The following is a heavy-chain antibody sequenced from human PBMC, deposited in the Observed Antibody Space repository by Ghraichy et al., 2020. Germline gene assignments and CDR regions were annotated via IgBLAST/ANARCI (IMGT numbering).Heavy chain of an antibody. V-gene: IGHV4-34*01. D-gene: IGHD2-2*01. CDR1: GGSFSGYY. Sequence: ESLNISCAVYGGSFSGYYWSWIRQPPGKGLEWIGEINHSGSTNYNPSLKSRVTISVDTSKNQFSLKLSSVTAADTAVYYCARGLKYCSSTSCHYYYYGMDVWGQGTTVTVSS. CDR2: INHSGST. J-gene: IGHJ6*02. CDR3: ARGLKYCSSTSCHYYYYGMDV.